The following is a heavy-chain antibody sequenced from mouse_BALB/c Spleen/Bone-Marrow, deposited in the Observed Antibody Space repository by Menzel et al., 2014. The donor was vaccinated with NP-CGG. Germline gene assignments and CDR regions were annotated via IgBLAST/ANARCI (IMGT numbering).Heavy chain of an antibody. CDR1: GYTFTTYT. J-gene: IGHJ2*01. D-gene: IGHD1-1*02. CDR3: ARPYYYGYDY. Sequence: VKLQESGAELARPGASVKMSCKASGYTFTTYTIHWVKQRPGQGLEWIGYINPSSDYTHYNQKFKDKATLTADKSSSTAYMQLSSLTSEDSAVYYCARPYYYGYDYWGQGTTLTVSS. V-gene: IGHV1-4*01. CDR2: INPSSDYT.